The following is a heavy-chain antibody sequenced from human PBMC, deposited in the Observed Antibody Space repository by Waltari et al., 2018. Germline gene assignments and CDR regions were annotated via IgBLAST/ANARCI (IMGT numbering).Heavy chain of an antibody. V-gene: IGHV3-48*03. CDR2: ISSSGRTI. CDR1: GFTFSSYA. D-gene: IGHD3-10*01. Sequence: EVQLVESGGGLVQPGGSLRLSCAASGFTFSSYAMNWVSQAPGKGLEWVSYISSSGRTIYYADAVKGRFTISRDNAKNSLYLQMNSLRAEDTAVYYCARDTKVRGVILYYYYGMDVWGQGTTVTVSS. CDR3: ARDTKVRGVILYYYYGMDV. J-gene: IGHJ6*02.